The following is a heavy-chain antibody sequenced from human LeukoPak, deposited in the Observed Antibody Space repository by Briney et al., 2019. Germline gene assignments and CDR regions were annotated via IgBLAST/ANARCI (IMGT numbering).Heavy chain of an antibody. J-gene: IGHJ4*02. V-gene: IGHV3-30-3*01. CDR1: GFTFTSYA. CDR2: ISYDGNNK. Sequence: PGRSLRLSCTASGFTFTSYAMHWVRQAPGKGLEWVAVISYDGNNKYYADSVKGRFSITRDNSKNTLYLQMNSLRAEDTALYYCTYLYYFDYWGQGTLVTVSS. CDR3: TYLYYFDY.